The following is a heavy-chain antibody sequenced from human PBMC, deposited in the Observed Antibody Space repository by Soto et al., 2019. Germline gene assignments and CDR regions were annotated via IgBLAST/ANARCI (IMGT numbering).Heavy chain of an antibody. J-gene: IGHJ6*02. CDR1: GFTFSSYW. CDR2: IYTDGSRT. Sequence: EVQLVESGGGLVQPGGSLRLSCAASGFTFSSYWMHWVRQAPGKGLVWVSRIYTDGSRTNYADSVKGRFTISRDNAKNTLYLQIKSLRAEDTAVYYCARGLMHLYGMDVWGQGTTVNVSS. D-gene: IGHD3-16*01. V-gene: IGHV3-74*01. CDR3: ARGLMHLYGMDV.